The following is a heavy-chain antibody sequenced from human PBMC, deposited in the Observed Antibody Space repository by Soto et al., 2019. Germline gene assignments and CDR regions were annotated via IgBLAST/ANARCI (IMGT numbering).Heavy chain of an antibody. D-gene: IGHD1-26*01. CDR3: ARGRSGSFYFDY. V-gene: IGHV4-34*01. J-gene: IGHJ4*02. CDR1: GGSFSGYS. CDR2: INHGGNT. Sequence: KASETLSLTCAVYGGSFSGYSWSWIRQPPGKGLEWLGEINHGGNTNYNPSLKSRVTTSVDTSMNQFSLKLKFVTAADTAVYYCARGRSGSFYFDYWGQGNLVTVSS.